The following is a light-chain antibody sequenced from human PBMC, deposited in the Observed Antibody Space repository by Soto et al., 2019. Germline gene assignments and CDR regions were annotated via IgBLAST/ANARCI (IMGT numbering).Light chain of an antibody. Sequence: QSALTQPPSASGSPGQSVTISCTGTSGDVGGYNYVSWYQQHLGKAPKLMIYEVSKRPSGVPDRFSGSKSGNTASLTVSGLQAEDEADYYCSSYAGSNNPYVFGTGTKVTVL. V-gene: IGLV2-8*01. CDR2: EVS. CDR3: SSYAGSNNPYV. J-gene: IGLJ1*01. CDR1: SGDVGGYNY.